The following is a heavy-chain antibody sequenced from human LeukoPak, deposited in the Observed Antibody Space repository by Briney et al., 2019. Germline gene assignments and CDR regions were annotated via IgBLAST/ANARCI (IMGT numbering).Heavy chain of an antibody. Sequence: GGSLRLSWAASGFTFTNYAVNWVRQAPGKRLEWVSTIVGRGASTHYADSVQGRFTISRDNSKNTLYLQMNSLRAEDTAVYYCAKPYVYSGHIAGHFDYWGQGTLVTVSS. CDR1: GFTFTNYA. D-gene: IGHD1-26*01. J-gene: IGHJ4*02. CDR2: IVGRGAST. CDR3: AKPYVYSGHIAGHFDY. V-gene: IGHV3-23*01.